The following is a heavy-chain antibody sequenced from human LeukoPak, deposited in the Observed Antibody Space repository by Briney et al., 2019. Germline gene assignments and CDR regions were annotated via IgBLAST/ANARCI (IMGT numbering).Heavy chain of an antibody. D-gene: IGHD3-16*01. V-gene: IGHV1-8*01. J-gene: IGHJ4*02. Sequence: WASVKVSCKASGYTFTNYDINWVRQAAGQGLEWMGWMNPNSGDTDYVDMLQGRVTMTRDTSMNTAYMELSSLRSDDTAVYYCTRSGFGGGVHFDYWGQGTPVTVSS. CDR1: GYTFTNYD. CDR2: MNPNSGDT. CDR3: TRSGFGGGVHFDY.